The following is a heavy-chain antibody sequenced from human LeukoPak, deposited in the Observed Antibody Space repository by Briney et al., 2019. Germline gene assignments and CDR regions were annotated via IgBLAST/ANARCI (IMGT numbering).Heavy chain of an antibody. CDR2: IIPILGIA. V-gene: IGHV1-69*04. CDR3: AREGRGDYPN. J-gene: IGHJ4*02. CDR1: GGTFSSYA. Sequence: ASVRVSCKASGGTFSSYAISWVRQAPGQGLEWMGRIIPILGIANYAQKFQGRVTITAGKSTSTAYMELSSLRSEDTAVYYCAREGRGDYPNWGQGTLVTVSS. D-gene: IGHD4-17*01.